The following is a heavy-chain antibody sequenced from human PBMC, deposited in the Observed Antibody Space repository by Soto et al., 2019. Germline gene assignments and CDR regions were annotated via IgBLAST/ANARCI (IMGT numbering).Heavy chain of an antibody. Sequence: QMQLVQSGPEVKKPGTSVKVSCKASGFTFTSSAVQWVRQARGQRLEWIGWIVVGSGNTNYAQKFQERVTITRDMSTSTAYMERSSLRSEDTAVYYCAAIRFGELLRVLDYWGQGTLVTVSS. V-gene: IGHV1-58*01. D-gene: IGHD3-10*01. CDR2: IVVGSGNT. CDR3: AAIRFGELLRVLDY. J-gene: IGHJ4*02. CDR1: GFTFTSSA.